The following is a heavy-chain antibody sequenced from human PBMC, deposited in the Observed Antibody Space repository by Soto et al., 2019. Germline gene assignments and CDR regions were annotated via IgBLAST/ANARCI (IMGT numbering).Heavy chain of an antibody. J-gene: IGHJ4*02. CDR1: GFTFSSYW. CDR2: INSDGSST. D-gene: IGHD2-21*02. V-gene: IGHV3-74*01. CDR3: ARPRPYCGGDCPDS. Sequence: EVQLVESGGGLVQPGGSLRLSCAASGFTFSSYWMHWVRQAPGKGLVWVSRINSDGSSTSYADSVKGRFTISRDTAKNTLYLQMNSLRAEDTAVYYCARPRPYCGGDCPDSWGQGTLVTVSS.